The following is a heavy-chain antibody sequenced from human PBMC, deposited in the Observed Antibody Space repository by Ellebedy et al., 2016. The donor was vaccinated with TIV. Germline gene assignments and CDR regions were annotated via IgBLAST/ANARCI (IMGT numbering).Heavy chain of an antibody. V-gene: IGHV3-7*01. J-gene: IGHJ5*02. CDR2: IRQEGDEI. Sequence: GESLKISCAAPGFNFRSYWMTWVRQAPGKGLEWVAKIRQEGDEIYYVESVKGRFTISRDNAKNSLFLQMNSLRVEDTAVYYCARRASYGDYAVQVKPWFDPWGQGTLVTVSS. CDR3: ARRASYGDYAVQVKPWFDP. D-gene: IGHD4-17*01. CDR1: GFNFRSYW.